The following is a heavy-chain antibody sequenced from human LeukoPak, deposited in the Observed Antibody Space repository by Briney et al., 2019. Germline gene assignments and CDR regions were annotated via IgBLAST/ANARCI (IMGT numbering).Heavy chain of an antibody. CDR2: ISGSGDST. CDR1: GFTFSSYA. CDR3: VKDVYSSSATNWFDP. J-gene: IGHJ5*02. Sequence: PGGSLRLSCAASGFTFSSYAMSWVRQAPGKGLEWVSAISGSGDSTYYADSVKGRFTISRDNSKNTLYLQMNSLRAEDTAVYYCVKDVYSSSATNWFDPWGQGTLVTVSS. V-gene: IGHV3-23*01. D-gene: IGHD6-13*01.